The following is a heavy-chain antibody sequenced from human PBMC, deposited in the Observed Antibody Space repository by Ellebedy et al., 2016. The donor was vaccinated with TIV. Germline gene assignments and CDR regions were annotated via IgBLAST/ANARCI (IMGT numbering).Heavy chain of an antibody. CDR3: AGPIGGVTTGFDY. D-gene: IGHD2-21*02. Sequence: AASVKVSCKASGYTFTAYYMHWARQAPGQGLEWMGWINPNSGGTNYAQNFQGRVTMTRDTSISTVYMELSRLISDDTAVYYCAGPIGGVTTGFDYWGQGTLVTVSS. V-gene: IGHV1-2*02. CDR2: INPNSGGT. J-gene: IGHJ4*02. CDR1: GYTFTAYY.